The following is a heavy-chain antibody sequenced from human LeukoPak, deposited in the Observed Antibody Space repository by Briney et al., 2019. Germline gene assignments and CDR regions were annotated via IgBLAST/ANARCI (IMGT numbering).Heavy chain of an antibody. CDR3: SRDGKEGDNSAFDI. J-gene: IGHJ3*02. CDR2: ISGSGGNT. D-gene: IGHD3-22*01. Sequence: GGSLRLSCAASGFTFSSYAMSWVRQAPGKGLEWVSGISGSGGNTYYADSVKGRFTISRDNSKNTLYLQMSSLRTEDTAVYHCSRDGKEGDNSAFDIWGQGTMVTVSS. CDR1: GFTFSSYA. V-gene: IGHV3-23*01.